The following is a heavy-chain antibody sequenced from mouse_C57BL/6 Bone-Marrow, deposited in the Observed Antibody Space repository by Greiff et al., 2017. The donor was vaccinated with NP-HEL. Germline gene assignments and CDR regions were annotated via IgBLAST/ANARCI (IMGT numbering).Heavy chain of an antibody. J-gene: IGHJ1*03. CDR2: ISSGGDYI. V-gene: IGHV5-9-1*02. D-gene: IGHD1-1*01. CDR1: GFTFSSYA. Sequence: EVHLVESGEGLVKPGGSLKLSCAASGFTFSSYAMSWVRQTPEKRLEWVAYISSGGDYIYYADTVKGRFTISRDNARNTMYLQMRRLKSEDTAMYYCTREAITTVAYWDFDDWGTGTTVTVSS. CDR3: TREAITTVAYWDFDD.